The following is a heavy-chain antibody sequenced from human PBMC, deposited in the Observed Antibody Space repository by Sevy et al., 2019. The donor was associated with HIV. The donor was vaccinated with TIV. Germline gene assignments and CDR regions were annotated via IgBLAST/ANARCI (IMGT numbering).Heavy chain of an antibody. V-gene: IGHV3-30*17. CDR2: ISFDESNK. J-gene: IGHJ4*02. CDR1: GFTFNIFA. Sequence: GGSLRLSCAASGFTFNIFAMQWVRQAPGKGLEWVSLISFDESNKQYADSVKGRFTVSRDNSKNMLFLEMNSLTSEDTAVYYCARDHNIAGSLDGRGYCDHWGQGTLVTVSS. D-gene: IGHD6-13*01. CDR3: ARDHNIAGSLDGRGYCDH.